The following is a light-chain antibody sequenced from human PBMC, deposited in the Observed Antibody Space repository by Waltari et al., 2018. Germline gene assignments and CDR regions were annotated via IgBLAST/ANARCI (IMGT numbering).Light chain of an antibody. CDR2: GKN. V-gene: IGLV3-19*01. J-gene: IGLJ1*01. CDR1: SLRSYY. Sequence: SSELTQDPAVSVALGQTVRITCQGDSLRSYYESWYQQKPGQAPVLVIYGKNNRPSGIPYRFSGSSSGNTASLTITGAQAEDEADYYCNSRDSSGNHRGVFGTGTKVTVL. CDR3: NSRDSSGNHRGV.